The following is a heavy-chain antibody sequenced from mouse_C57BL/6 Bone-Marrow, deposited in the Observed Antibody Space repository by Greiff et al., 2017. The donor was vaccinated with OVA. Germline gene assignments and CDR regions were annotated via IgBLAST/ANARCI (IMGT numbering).Heavy chain of an antibody. D-gene: IGHD2-4*01. CDR2: INPNYGTT. V-gene: IGHV1-39*01. Sequence: EVKVVESGPELVKPGASVKISCKASGYSFTDYNMNWVKQSNGKSLEWIGVINPNYGTTSYNQKFKGKATLTVDQSSSTAYMQLNSLTSEDSAVYYCARSGVYYDYEGPFDYWGQGTTLTVSS. CDR3: ARSGVYYDYEGPFDY. CDR1: GYSFTDYN. J-gene: IGHJ2*01.